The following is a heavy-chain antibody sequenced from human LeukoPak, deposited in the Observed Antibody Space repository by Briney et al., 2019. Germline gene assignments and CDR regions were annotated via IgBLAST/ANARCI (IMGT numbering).Heavy chain of an antibody. CDR2: IYYSGST. V-gene: IGHV4-31*03. D-gene: IGHD2-15*01. CDR3: ATLDPANCSGGSCSQYGMDV. J-gene: IGHJ6*02. Sequence: SSETLSLTCTVSGGSISSGGYYWSWIRQHPGKGLEWIGYIYYSGSTYYNPSLKSRVKISVDTSKNQFSLKLSSVTAADTAVYYCATLDPANCSGGSCSQYGMDVWGQGTTVTVSS. CDR1: GGSISSGGYY.